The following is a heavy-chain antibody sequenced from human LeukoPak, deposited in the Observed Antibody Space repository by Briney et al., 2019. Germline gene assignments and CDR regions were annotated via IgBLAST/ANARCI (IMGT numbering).Heavy chain of an antibody. V-gene: IGHV3-30*01. Sequence: PGRSLRLSCAASGFTFTNAGIHWVRLAAGKGLEWVSFISHDGTNKYYSDSVDGRFIVSRLNSQNTAYLQMNDLRPEDTATYYCASEDVDTGDFWGQGTLVTVSS. CDR3: ASEDVDTGDF. CDR2: ISHDGTNK. CDR1: GFTFTNAG. J-gene: IGHJ4*02. D-gene: IGHD5-18*01.